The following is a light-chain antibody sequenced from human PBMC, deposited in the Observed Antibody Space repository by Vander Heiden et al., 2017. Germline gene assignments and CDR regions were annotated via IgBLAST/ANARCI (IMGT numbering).Light chain of an antibody. Sequence: QSALTQPASVSGSPGQSITISCTGTSSDVVTYNLVSWYRQDPGKAPKLIIYDGTKRPSGISNRFSGSKSGNTASLTISGLQAGDEADYYCCSHAGSSTFDLVFGGGTKLTVL. CDR1: SSDVVTYNL. CDR3: CSHAGSSTFDLV. J-gene: IGLJ2*01. CDR2: DGT. V-gene: IGLV2-23*03.